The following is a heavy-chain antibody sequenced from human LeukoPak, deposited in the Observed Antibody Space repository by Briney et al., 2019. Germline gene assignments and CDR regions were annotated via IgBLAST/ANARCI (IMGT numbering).Heavy chain of an antibody. J-gene: IGHJ4*02. CDR1: GFTFSSYE. CDR2: ISSSGSAI. D-gene: IGHD3-22*01. Sequence: GGSLRLSCAASGFTFSSYEMNWVRQAPGKGLEWVSFISSSGSAILYADSVRGRFTISRDNAKNSLFLQMSRLRAEDTAVYYCAREKLSFFDSSGYFDHWGQGTLVTVSS. V-gene: IGHV3-48*03. CDR3: AREKLSFFDSSGYFDH.